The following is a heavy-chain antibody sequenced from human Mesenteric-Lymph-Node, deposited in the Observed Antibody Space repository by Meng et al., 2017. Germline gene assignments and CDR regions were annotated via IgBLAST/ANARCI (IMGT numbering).Heavy chain of an antibody. V-gene: IGHV4-31*03. CDR2: TYYSGST. D-gene: IGHD2-15*01. CDR1: GGSISSGGYY. CDR3: ARGGYDLNWFDP. Sequence: GLLQGSGPELVKPSQPLALTCTVSGGSISSGGYYWSWIRQHPGKGLEWIGYTYYSGSTYYNPSLKSRVTISVDTSKSQFSLKLSSVTAADTAVYYCARGGYDLNWFDPWGQGTLVTVSS. J-gene: IGHJ5*02.